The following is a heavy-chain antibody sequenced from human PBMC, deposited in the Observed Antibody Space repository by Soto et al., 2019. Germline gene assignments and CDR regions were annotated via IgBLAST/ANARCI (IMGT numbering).Heavy chain of an antibody. CDR3: AKGASTTVFAFNDY. D-gene: IGHD4-17*01. Sequence: EVQLVESGGGLVQPGRSLRLSCAASGFTFDDYAMHWVRQGPGKGLEWVSSISWNSGNLGYADSVKGRFTISRDNAKNSLYLQMYSLRGEDTALYYCAKGASTTVFAFNDYWGQGTLVTVSS. CDR2: ISWNSGNL. J-gene: IGHJ4*02. CDR1: GFTFDDYA. V-gene: IGHV3-9*01.